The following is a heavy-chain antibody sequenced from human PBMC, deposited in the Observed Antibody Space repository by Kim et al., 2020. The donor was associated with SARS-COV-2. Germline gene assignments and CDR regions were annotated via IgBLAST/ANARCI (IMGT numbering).Heavy chain of an antibody. Sequence: SETLSLTCAVYGGSFSGYYWSWIRQPPGKGLEWIGEINHSGSTNYNPSLKSRVTISVDTSKNQFSLKLSSVTAADTAVYYCARVRRSAAAGPSFDYWGQGTLVTVSS. D-gene: IGHD6-13*01. CDR2: INHSGST. CDR3: ARVRRSAAAGPSFDY. CDR1: GGSFSGYY. J-gene: IGHJ4*02. V-gene: IGHV4-34*01.